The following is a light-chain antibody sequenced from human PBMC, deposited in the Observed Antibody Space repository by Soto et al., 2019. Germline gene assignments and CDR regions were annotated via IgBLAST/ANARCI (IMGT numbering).Light chain of an antibody. V-gene: IGKV1-39*01. J-gene: IGKJ1*01. Sequence: DIQMTQSPSSLSASVGDRVTITFGTSQSISIYLNWYQQIPGKAPKLLIYASSNLHTGVPSRFSGSASGTDFTLTISSLQPEDSATYYCQQTYSNPRTFGQGTKVDIK. CDR2: ASS. CDR3: QQTYSNPRT. CDR1: QSISIY.